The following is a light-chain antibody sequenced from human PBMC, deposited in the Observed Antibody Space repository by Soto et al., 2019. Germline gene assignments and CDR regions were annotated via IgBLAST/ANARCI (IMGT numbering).Light chain of an antibody. Sequence: QSARTQPSSLSGSPGPSIAVSCTGTISDVGGYDYVSWYQQLPGKAPKLVIYEVNKRPSGVPERFSGSKSGNTASLTVSGLQAEDEADFYCSSYAGDTTYIFGTGTKVTVL. CDR1: ISDVGGYDY. V-gene: IGLV2-8*01. CDR3: SSYAGDTTYI. CDR2: EVN. J-gene: IGLJ1*01.